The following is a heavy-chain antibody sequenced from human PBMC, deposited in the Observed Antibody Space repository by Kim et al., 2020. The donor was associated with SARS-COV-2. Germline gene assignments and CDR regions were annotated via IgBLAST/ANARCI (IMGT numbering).Heavy chain of an antibody. Sequence: YADAVKGRFTISRDNAKNSLYLQRNSLRAEDTALYYCAKDMTVMGHWFDPWGQGTLVTVSS. J-gene: IGHJ5*02. D-gene: IGHD2-8*01. CDR3: AKDMTVMGHWFDP. V-gene: IGHV3-9*01.